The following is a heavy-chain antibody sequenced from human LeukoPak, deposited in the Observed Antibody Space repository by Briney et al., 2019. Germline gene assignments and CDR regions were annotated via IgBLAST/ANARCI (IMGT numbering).Heavy chain of an antibody. CDR2: IIPIFGTA. Sequence: SVKVSCKASGGTFSSYAISWVRQAPGQGLEWMGGIIPIFGTANYAQKFQGRVTITADESTSTAYMELRSLRSDDTALYYCARDIHRDGYMGYWGQGSLVTVSS. CDR1: GGTFSSYA. D-gene: IGHD5-24*01. J-gene: IGHJ4*02. V-gene: IGHV1-69*13. CDR3: ARDIHRDGYMGY.